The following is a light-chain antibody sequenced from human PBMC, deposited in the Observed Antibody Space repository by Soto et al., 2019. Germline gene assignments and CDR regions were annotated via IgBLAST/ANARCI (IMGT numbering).Light chain of an antibody. CDR1: SSDVGYYNY. J-gene: IGLJ1*01. CDR3: SSYTTSGSLYV. V-gene: IGLV2-14*01. CDR2: QVT. Sequence: QSALTQPASVSGSPGQSITISCTGTSSDVGYYNYVSWYQQHPGKAPQLIIFQVTNRASGISARFSGSKSGDTASLTISGLQAEDEADYYCSSYTTSGSLYVFGTGTKVTVL.